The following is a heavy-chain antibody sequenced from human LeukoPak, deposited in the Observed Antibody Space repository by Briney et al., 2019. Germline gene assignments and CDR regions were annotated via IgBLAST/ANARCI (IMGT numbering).Heavy chain of an antibody. Sequence: QPGGSLRLSCAASGFTFSSYAMSWVRQAPGKGLEWVSAISGSGGSTYYADSVKGRFTISRDNSKNTLYLQMNSLRAEDTAVYYCAKGNLDYYGSGSYGNFDYWGQGTLVTVSS. J-gene: IGHJ4*02. CDR3: AKGNLDYYGSGSYGNFDY. V-gene: IGHV3-23*01. CDR1: GFTFSSYA. CDR2: ISGSGGST. D-gene: IGHD3-10*01.